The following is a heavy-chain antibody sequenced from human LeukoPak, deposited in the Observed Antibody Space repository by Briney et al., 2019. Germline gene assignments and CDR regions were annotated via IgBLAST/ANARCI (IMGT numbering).Heavy chain of an antibody. J-gene: IGHJ4*02. D-gene: IGHD3-22*01. CDR3: AVLSYDSSGYYYPFDY. Sequence: ASVKVSCKASGYTFTNYAMNWVRQAPGQGLEWMGWMNTNTGNPTYAQGFTGRFVFSLDTSVSTAYLQISSLKTEDTAVYYCAVLSYDSSGYYYPFDYWGQGTLVTVSS. CDR1: GYTFTNYA. V-gene: IGHV7-4-1*02. CDR2: MNTNTGNP.